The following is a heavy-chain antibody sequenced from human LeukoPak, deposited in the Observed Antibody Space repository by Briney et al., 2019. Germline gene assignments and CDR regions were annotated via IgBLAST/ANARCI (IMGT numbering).Heavy chain of an antibody. CDR2: ISYDGSNK. CDR3: GGRAD. Sequence: QPGGSLRLSCAASGFTFSSYGMHWVRQAPGKGLEWVAVISYDGSNKYYADSVKGRFTISRDNSKNTLYLQMNSLRAEDTAVYYCGGRADWGQGTQVTVSS. J-gene: IGHJ4*02. CDR1: GFTFSSYG. V-gene: IGHV3-30*03.